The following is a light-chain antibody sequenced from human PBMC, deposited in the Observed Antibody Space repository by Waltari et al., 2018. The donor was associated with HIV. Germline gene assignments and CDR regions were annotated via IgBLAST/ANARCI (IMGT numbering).Light chain of an antibody. CDR3: LLYFPCPSWL. J-gene: IGLJ3*02. V-gene: IGLV7-43*01. CDR1: TGPVTSGHF. CDR2: GTL. Sequence: QTVVTQEASLTVSPGGTVTLTCASTTGPVTSGHFPAWVPLRPGQGPRPLIYGTLNKPSWTPSRFSGSLIGGKAALNMSSFQAEGEAYFGWLLYFPCPSWLVGRGTKLTGL.